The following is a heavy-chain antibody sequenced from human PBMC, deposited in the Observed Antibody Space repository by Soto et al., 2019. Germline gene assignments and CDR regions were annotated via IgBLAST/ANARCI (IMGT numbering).Heavy chain of an antibody. CDR1: GLTFSSYS. CDR2: ISTSSTTI. Sequence: EVQLVESGGGLVQPGGSLRLSCAASGLTFSSYSMNWVRQAPGKGLEWVSDISTSSTTIHYADSVKSRFTIARDNAKNSLYLQMNSLRAEDTAVYYFVMGYYFYYWGQGTLVTVSS. V-gene: IGHV3-48*01. J-gene: IGHJ4*02. D-gene: IGHD2-8*01. CDR3: VMGYYFYY.